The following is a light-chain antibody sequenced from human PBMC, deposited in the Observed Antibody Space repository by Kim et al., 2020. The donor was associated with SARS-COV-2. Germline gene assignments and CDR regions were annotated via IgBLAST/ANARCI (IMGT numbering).Light chain of an antibody. CDR2: EDK. V-gene: IGLV3-1*01. CDR3: QAWDSSTVV. Sequence: VYPGQTASITCSGDKLGDKSACWYRQKPGQSPVVVIYEDKKRPSGIPERFSGSNSGNTATLTISGTQAMDEADYYCQAWDSSTVVFGGGTQLTVL. J-gene: IGLJ2*01. CDR1: KLGDKS.